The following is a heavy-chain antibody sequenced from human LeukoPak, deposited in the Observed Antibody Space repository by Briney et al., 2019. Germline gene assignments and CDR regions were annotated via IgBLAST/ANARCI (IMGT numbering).Heavy chain of an antibody. V-gene: IGHV4-4*07. Sequence: SETLSLTCTVSGGSISSYYWSWIRQPPGKGLEWIGRIYTSGSTNYNPSLKSRVTMSVDTSKNQFSLRLSSVTAADTAVYYCARMGGYSSSWYGYYYYMDVWGKGTTVTVSS. CDR2: IYTSGST. D-gene: IGHD6-13*01. CDR1: GGSISSYY. CDR3: ARMGGYSSSWYGYYYYMDV. J-gene: IGHJ6*03.